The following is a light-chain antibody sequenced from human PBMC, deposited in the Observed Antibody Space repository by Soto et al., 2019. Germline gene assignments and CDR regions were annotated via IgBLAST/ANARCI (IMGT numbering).Light chain of an antibody. V-gene: IGLV2-14*01. CDR1: SSDVGDYNY. Sequence: QSVLTQPASVSGPPGQSITISCTGTSSDVGDYNYVSWYQQHPGKAPKVMIYDVSNRPSGVSNRFSGSKSGNTASLTISGLQAEDEADYYRSSYTSSSTLVFGTGTKVTVL. J-gene: IGLJ1*01. CDR3: SSYTSSSTLV. CDR2: DVS.